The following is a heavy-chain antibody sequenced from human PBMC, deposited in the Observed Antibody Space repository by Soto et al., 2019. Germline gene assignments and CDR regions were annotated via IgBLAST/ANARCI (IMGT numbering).Heavy chain of an antibody. Sequence: SETLSLTCAVSGGSISSGGYFWSWIRQPPGKGLEWIGYIYHSGSTYYNPSLKSRVTISVDRSKNQFSLKLSSVTAADTAVYYCDRGSEGYYDSSGYYNNWFDPWGQGTLGTVSS. CDR2: IYHSGST. CDR1: GGSISSGGYF. J-gene: IGHJ5*02. V-gene: IGHV4-30-2*01. D-gene: IGHD3-22*01. CDR3: DRGSEGYYDSSGYYNNWFDP.